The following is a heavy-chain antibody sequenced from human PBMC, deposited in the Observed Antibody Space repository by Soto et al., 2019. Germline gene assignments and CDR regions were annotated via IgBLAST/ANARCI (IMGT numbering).Heavy chain of an antibody. CDR2: IYYSGST. D-gene: IGHD3-22*01. CDR1: GGSISSYY. Sequence: PSETLSLTCTVSGGSISSYYWSWIRQPPGKGLEWIGCIYYSGSTNYNPSLKSRVTISVDTSKNQFSLKLSSVTAADTAVYYCARGHSSGYLLGYWGQGTLVTVSS. CDR3: ARGHSSGYLLGY. V-gene: IGHV4-59*01. J-gene: IGHJ4*02.